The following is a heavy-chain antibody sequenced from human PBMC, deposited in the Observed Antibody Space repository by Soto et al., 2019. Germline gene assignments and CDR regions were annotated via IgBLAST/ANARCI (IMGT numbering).Heavy chain of an antibody. Sequence: QVQLVQSGAEVKKPGSSVKVSCKASGGTFSSYAISWVRQAPGQGLEWMGGIIPIFGTANYAQKFQGRVTITADESTSTAYMELSSLRSEDTAVYYCARDLSSSWYAPPYYYYGMDVWGQGTTVTVSS. J-gene: IGHJ6*02. V-gene: IGHV1-69*01. D-gene: IGHD6-13*01. CDR3: ARDLSSSWYAPPYYYYGMDV. CDR1: GGTFSSYA. CDR2: IIPIFGTA.